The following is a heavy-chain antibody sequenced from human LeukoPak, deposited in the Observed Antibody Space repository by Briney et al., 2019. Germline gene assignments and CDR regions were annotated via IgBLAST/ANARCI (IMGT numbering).Heavy chain of an antibody. CDR3: ARQPAGWYFDL. J-gene: IGHJ2*01. CDR1: GGSISSYY. V-gene: IGHV4-4*07. D-gene: IGHD6-19*01. CDR2: IYTSGST. Sequence: PSETLSLTCTGSGGSISSYYWSWVRQPAGKGLEWVGRIYTSGSTHYNPSLKSRVTMSVDTSKKQFPMKLSSVTAADTAVYYCARQPAGWYFDLWGRGTLVTVSS.